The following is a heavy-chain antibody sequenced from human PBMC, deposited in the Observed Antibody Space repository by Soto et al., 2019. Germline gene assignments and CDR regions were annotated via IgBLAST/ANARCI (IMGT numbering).Heavy chain of an antibody. V-gene: IGHV6-1*01. CDR1: GDTVASNSVA. CDR3: ARSEEDSDYYCYGMDV. J-gene: IGHJ6*02. Sequence: PXQTRSLTWVGSGDTVASNSVAWNLVRQSPSRGLEWLGRTYYRSRWYSDYAVSVRSRIDINADTSKNQVSLQLNSVTPEDTAVYYCARSEEDSDYYCYGMDVWGQGTTVTVSS. CDR2: TYYRSRWYS. D-gene: IGHD2-15*01.